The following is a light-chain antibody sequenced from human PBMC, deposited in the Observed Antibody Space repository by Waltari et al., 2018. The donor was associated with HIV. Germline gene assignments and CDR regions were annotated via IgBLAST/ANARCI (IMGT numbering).Light chain of an antibody. Sequence: TVLTQFPGTLSLSPGESAALSCRASRPVSGQYIAWYQYKPGQAPRLVLFGPSHRATGIPDRFSGGGSGTDFTLTISRLEPEDFAVYYCQLYDTSTGHTFGQGTKVEI. CDR1: RPVSGQY. J-gene: IGKJ2*01. V-gene: IGKV3-20*01. CDR2: GPS. CDR3: QLYDTSTGHT.